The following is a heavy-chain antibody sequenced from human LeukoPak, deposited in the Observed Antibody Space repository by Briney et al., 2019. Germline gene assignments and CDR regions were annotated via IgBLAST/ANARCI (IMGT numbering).Heavy chain of an antibody. Sequence: LPSETLSLTCAVYGGSFSGYYWSWIRQPPGKGLEWVANIKQDGSDKYYVDSVKGRFTISRDNAKNSLYLQMNTLRAEDTAVYYCVRDSYTREWYEIDLDHWGQGTLVTVSS. CDR3: VRDSYTREWYEIDLDH. J-gene: IGHJ4*02. CDR2: IKQDGSDK. V-gene: IGHV3-7*03. CDR1: GGSFSGYY. D-gene: IGHD6-19*01.